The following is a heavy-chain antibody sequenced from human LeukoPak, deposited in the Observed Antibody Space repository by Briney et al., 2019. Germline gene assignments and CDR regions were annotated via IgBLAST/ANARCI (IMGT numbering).Heavy chain of an antibody. CDR1: GYTFTSYD. CDR2: ISAYNGNT. Sequence: GASVKVSCKASGYTFTSYDINWVRQAPGQGLEWMGWISAYNGNTNYAQKLQGRVTMTTDTSTSTAYMELRSLRSDDTAVYYCARETIWFGELSADYWGQGTLVTVSS. J-gene: IGHJ4*02. D-gene: IGHD3-10*01. CDR3: ARETIWFGELSADY. V-gene: IGHV1-18*01.